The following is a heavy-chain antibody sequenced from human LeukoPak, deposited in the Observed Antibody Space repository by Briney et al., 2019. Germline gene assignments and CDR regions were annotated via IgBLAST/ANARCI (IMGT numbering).Heavy chain of an antibody. V-gene: IGHV6-1*01. CDR1: GDSVSSNSST. CDR3: ARMLPEAGFYY. CDR2: TYYRSKWYS. D-gene: IGHD6-19*01. J-gene: IGHJ4*02. Sequence: SQTLSLTCALSGDSVSSNSSTWNWIRQPPSRGLEWLGRTYYRSKWYSDYAVSVKSRITINPDTSKNQFSLQLNSVTPEDTAVYYCARMLPEAGFYYWGQGTLVTVSS.